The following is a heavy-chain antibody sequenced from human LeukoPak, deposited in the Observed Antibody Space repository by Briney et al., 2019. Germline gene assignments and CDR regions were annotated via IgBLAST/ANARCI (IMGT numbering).Heavy chain of an antibody. V-gene: IGHV1-69*04. CDR1: GGTFSSYA. J-gene: IGHJ4*02. D-gene: IGHD6-13*01. Sequence: SVKVSCKASGGTFSSYAISWVRQAPGQGLEWMGRIIPILGIANYAQKFQGRVTITADKSTSTAYMELSSLRSEDTAVYYCAEGGIAAIGDFDYWGQGTLVTVSS. CDR3: AEGGIAAIGDFDY. CDR2: IIPILGIA.